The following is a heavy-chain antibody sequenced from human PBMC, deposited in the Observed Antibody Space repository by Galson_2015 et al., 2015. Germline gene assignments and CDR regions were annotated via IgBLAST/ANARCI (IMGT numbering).Heavy chain of an antibody. J-gene: IGHJ4*02. CDR2: INHSGST. D-gene: IGHD3-9*01. V-gene: IGHV4-34*01. CDR3: ARADYDILTGYPN. CDR1: GGSFSGYY. Sequence: SETLSLTCAVYGGSFSGYYWSWIRQPPGKGLEWIGEINHSGSTNYNPSLKSRVTISVDTSKNQFSLKLSSVTAADTAVYYCARADYDILTGYPNWGQGTLVTVSS.